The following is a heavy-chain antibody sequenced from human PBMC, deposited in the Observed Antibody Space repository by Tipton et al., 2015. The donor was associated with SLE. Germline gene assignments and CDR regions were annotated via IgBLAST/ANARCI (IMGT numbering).Heavy chain of an antibody. CDR3: AKSGYGRGSYFHH. D-gene: IGHD5-12*01. CDR2: INHSGST. Sequence: TLSLTCAVYGGSFSGYYWSWIRQSPGKGLEWIGEINHSGSTNYNPSLKSRVTISVDTSKNQFSLRQTSVTAADTAVYYCAKSGYGRGSYFHHWGQGTLVTVSS. CDR1: GGSFSGYY. J-gene: IGHJ1*01. V-gene: IGHV4-34*01.